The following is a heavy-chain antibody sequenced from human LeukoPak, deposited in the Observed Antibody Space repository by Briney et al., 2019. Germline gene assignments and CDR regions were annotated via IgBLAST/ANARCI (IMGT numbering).Heavy chain of an antibody. CDR3: ARGRRTQARFDP. CDR1: GGSFSGYY. V-gene: IGHV4-34*01. CDR2: INHSGST. J-gene: IGHJ5*02. Sequence: SETLSLTCAVYGGSFSGYYWSWIRQPPGKGLEWIGEINHSGSTNYNPSLKRRVTISVDTSKNQFSLKLSSVTAADTAVYYCARGRRTQARFDPWGQGTLVTVSS.